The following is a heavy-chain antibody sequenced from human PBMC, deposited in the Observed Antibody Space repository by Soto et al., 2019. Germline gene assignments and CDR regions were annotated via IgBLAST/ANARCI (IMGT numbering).Heavy chain of an antibody. CDR3: ARVDRGQFDY. J-gene: IGHJ4*02. CDR2: IYYSGST. CDR1: GGSISSGDYY. Sequence: QVQLQESGPGLVKPSQTLSLTCTVSGGSISSGDYYWSWIRQPPGKGLEWIGYIYYSGSTYYNPSLKXXVXIXXDTAKNQFSLKLSSVTAADTAVYYCARVDRGQFDYWGQGTLVTVSS. V-gene: IGHV4-30-4*01. D-gene: IGHD3-10*01.